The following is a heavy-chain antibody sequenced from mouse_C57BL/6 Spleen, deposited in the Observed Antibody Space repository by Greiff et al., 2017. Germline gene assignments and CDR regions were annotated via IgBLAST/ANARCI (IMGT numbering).Heavy chain of an antibody. J-gene: IGHJ4*01. CDR3: ARKTLRGWAMDY. D-gene: IGHD1-1*01. CDR1: GYTFTDYN. CDR2: INPNNGGT. Sequence: EVQLQQSGPELVKPGASVKIPCKASGYTFTDYNMDWVKQSHGKSLEWIGDINPNNGGTIYNQKFKGKATLTVDKSSSTAYMELRSLTSEDTAVYYCARKTLRGWAMDYWGQGTSVTVSS. V-gene: IGHV1-18*01.